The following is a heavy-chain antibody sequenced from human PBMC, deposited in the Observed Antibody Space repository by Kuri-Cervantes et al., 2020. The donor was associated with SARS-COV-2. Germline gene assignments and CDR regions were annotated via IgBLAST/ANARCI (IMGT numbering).Heavy chain of an antibody. J-gene: IGHJ4*02. CDR2: IDXXDSYT. V-gene: IGHV5-10-1*01. CDR1: GYSFTSYW. CDR3: ARLAKMVRGVIGLDY. D-gene: IGHD3-10*01. Sequence: GGSLRLXCKGSGYSFTSYWXXWVRQXPGKGXEWXXRIDXXDSYTNYSPSFQGHVTLSADKSXXXAYLQWSSLKASDTAMYYRARLAKMVRGVIGLDYWGQGTLVTVSS.